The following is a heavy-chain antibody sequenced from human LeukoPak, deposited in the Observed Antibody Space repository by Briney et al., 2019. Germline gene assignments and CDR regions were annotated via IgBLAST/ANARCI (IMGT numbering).Heavy chain of an antibody. CDR2: INYSGRT. CDR3: ARLVDYDNSGDPDIFDI. D-gene: IGHD3-22*01. J-gene: IGHJ3*02. CDR1: GGSIRSYY. V-gene: IGHV4-59*01. Sequence: PSETLSLTCSVSGGSIRSYYWSWIRQPPGKGPEWIGSINYSGRTKYNPSLRSRVTISLDTSKNHFSLQLISVTAADTAGYYCARLVDYDNSGDPDIFDIWGQGTMVTVSS.